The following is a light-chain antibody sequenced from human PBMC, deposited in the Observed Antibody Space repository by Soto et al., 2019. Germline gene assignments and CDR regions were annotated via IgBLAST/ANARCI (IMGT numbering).Light chain of an antibody. CDR1: QRIGTY. J-gene: IGKJ1*01. Sequence: DIQMTQSPSPLSASMGDRVTITCRASQRIGTYLNWYQHKPGKAPELLIYAASTLQSGVPSRFIASGSGSEFTLTITGLQRDDFATYYCQQTFTLPPTFGQGTMVEIK. V-gene: IGKV1-39*01. CDR2: AAS. CDR3: QQTFTLPPT.